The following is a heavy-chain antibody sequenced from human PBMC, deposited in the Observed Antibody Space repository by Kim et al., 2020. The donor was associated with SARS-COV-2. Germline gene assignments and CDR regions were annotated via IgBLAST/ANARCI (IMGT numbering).Heavy chain of an antibody. CDR2: IYYSGST. Sequence: SETLSLTCTVSGGSISSSSYYWGWIRQPPGKGLEWIGSIYYSGSTYYNPSLKSRVTISVDTSKNQFSLKLSSVTAADTAVYYCASLGDYVGYYYYGMDVWGQGTTVTVSS. D-gene: IGHD4-17*01. J-gene: IGHJ6*02. CDR1: GGSISSSSYY. CDR3: ASLGDYVGYYYYGMDV. V-gene: IGHV4-39*01.